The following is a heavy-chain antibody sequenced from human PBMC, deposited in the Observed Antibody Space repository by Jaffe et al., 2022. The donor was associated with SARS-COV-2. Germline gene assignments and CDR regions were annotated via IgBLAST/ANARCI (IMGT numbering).Heavy chain of an antibody. V-gene: IGHV2-5*02. CDR3: THTRGGGRYSDY. CDR2: IYWDDDK. CDR1: GFSLSTTGVA. Sequence: QITLKESGPTLVKPTQTLTLTCTFSGFSLSTTGVAVAWIRQTPGKALEWLTLIYWDDDKRYNPFLKSRLTITKDTSKNQVVLRMTNMDPVDTATYYCTHTRGGGRYSDYWGQGTLVTVSS. D-gene: IGHD6-19*01. J-gene: IGHJ4*02.